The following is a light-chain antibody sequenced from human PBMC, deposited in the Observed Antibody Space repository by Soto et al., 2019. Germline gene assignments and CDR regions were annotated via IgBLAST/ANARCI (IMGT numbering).Light chain of an antibody. J-gene: IGKJ5*01. CDR2: GIS. Sequence: EKGMTQSPRTLALSPGETATPSCRALQSVDSNYLAWYQQKPGQAPRLLVYGISTRATDIPARFSGSGSGTEFTLTISSLQSEDFGIYYCQQHSKWPITFGQGTRLEIK. CDR3: QQHSKWPIT. CDR1: QSVDSN. V-gene: IGKV3-15*01.